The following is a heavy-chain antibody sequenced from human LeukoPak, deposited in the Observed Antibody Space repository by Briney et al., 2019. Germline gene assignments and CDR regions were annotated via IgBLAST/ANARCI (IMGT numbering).Heavy chain of an antibody. Sequence: SGGSLRLSCAASGFTFSSYWMSWVRQAPGKGLEWVANIKQDGSEKYYVDSVKGRFTISRDNAKNSLYLQMNSLRAEDTAVYYCARDYLLKVVPAAMVYYYYYGMDVWGQGTTVTVSS. CDR2: IKQDGSEK. CDR3: ARDYLLKVVPAAMVYYYYYGMDV. V-gene: IGHV3-7*01. J-gene: IGHJ6*02. D-gene: IGHD2-2*01. CDR1: GFTFSSYW.